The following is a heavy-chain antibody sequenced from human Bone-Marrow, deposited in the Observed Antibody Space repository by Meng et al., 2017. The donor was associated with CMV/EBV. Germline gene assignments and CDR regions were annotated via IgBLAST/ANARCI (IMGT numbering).Heavy chain of an antibody. CDR3: ARVIVVVPAACEYFDY. Sequence: GESLKISCAASGFTFNNYGMHWVRQAPGKGLEWVSYISSSGSTIYYADSVKGRFTISRDNAKNSLYLQMNSLRAEDTAVYYCARVIVVVPAACEYFDYWGQGTLVTVSS. CDR2: ISSSGSTI. V-gene: IGHV3-48*04. J-gene: IGHJ4*02. CDR1: GFTFNNYG. D-gene: IGHD2-2*01.